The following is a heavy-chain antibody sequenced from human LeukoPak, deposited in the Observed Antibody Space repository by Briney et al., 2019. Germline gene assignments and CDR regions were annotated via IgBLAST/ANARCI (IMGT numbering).Heavy chain of an antibody. Sequence: PGGSLRLSCRTSGFTFGDYALSWFRQAPGKGLEWVGFIRSKVYGGTTEYAASVKGRVIISGDDSESIAYLQMNSLKIEDTAMYYCSRVSTSGSYGRFDALHIWSQGTMVTVSS. J-gene: IGHJ3*02. CDR2: IRSKVYGGTT. V-gene: IGHV3-49*03. CDR1: GFTFGDYA. CDR3: SRVSTSGSYGRFDALHI. D-gene: IGHD6-19*01.